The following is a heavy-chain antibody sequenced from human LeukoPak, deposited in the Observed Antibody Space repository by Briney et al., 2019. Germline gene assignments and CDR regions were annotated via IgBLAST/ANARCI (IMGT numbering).Heavy chain of an antibody. CDR2: VNSDGSWT. J-gene: IGHJ4*02. Sequence: GGSLRLSCAASGNYWMHWVRQVPGKGLAWVSHVNSDGSWTSYADSVKGRFTISKDNAKNTVYLQMNSLRAEDTAVYYCVSFYETYWGRGTLATVSS. V-gene: IGHV3-74*01. CDR3: VSFYETY. D-gene: IGHD2/OR15-2a*01. CDR1: GNYW.